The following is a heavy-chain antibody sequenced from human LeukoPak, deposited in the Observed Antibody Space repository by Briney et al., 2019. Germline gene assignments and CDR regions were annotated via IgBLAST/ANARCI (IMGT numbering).Heavy chain of an antibody. Sequence: TPSETLSLTCTVSGGSISSSSYYWGWIRQPPGKGLEWIGSIYYSGSTYYNPSLKSRVTISVDTSKNQFSLKLSSVTAADTAVYYCARAAAHYYYYGMDVWGQGTTVTVSS. CDR1: GGSISSSSYY. J-gene: IGHJ6*02. D-gene: IGHD6-25*01. V-gene: IGHV4-39*01. CDR2: IYYSGST. CDR3: ARAAAHYYYYGMDV.